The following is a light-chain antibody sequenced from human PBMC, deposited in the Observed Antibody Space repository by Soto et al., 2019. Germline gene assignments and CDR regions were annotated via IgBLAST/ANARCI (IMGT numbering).Light chain of an antibody. V-gene: IGLV1-47*02. CDR1: SSNIGSNY. CDR2: SNN. Sequence: SALTQPPSASGTPGQRVTISCSGSSSNIGSNYVYWYQQLPGTAPKLLVYSNNQRPSGVPYRFSGSKSGTSASLAISGLRSEDEADYYCAAWDDSLSGYVFGTGTKVTVL. CDR3: AAWDDSLSGYV. J-gene: IGLJ1*01.